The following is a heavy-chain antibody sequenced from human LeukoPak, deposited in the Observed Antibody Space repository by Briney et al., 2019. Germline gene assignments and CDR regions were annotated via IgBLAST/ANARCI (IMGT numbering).Heavy chain of an antibody. J-gene: IGHJ4*02. Sequence: SETLSLTCTVSGGSISSYYWSWIRQPPGKGLEWIGYISYSGSTNYNPSLKSRVTISVDTSKNQLSLKLSSVTAADTAVYYCARYIWGSYPTFEDYWGQGSLVTVSS. CDR3: ARYIWGSYPTFEDY. V-gene: IGHV4-59*01. CDR1: GGSISSYY. CDR2: ISYSGST. D-gene: IGHD3-16*02.